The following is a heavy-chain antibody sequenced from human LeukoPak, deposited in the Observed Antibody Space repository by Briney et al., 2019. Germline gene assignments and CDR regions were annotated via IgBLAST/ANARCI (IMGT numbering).Heavy chain of an antibody. CDR3: ARGGATFCY. J-gene: IGHJ4*02. D-gene: IGHD3-16*01. Sequence: SETLSLTCTASGCSISSYYWSWIRQPPGKGLEWIGYIYYNGNTNYNPSLKSRVTISVDTSKNQFSLKLSTVTAADTAVYYCARGGATFCYWGQGTLVSVPS. CDR2: IYYNGNT. CDR1: GCSISSYY. V-gene: IGHV4-59*01.